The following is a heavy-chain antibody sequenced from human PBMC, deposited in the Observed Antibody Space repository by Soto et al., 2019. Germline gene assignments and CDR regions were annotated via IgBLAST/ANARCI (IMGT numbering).Heavy chain of an antibody. CDR2: IIPFSGTP. CDR1: GGNFSRYG. D-gene: IGHD2-2*01. Sequence: SVKIACKDSGGNFSRYGFSCVRQAPGQGIEWMGGIIPFSGTPNYAQKFQDRVTITADKFTSTVHMELRSLTSDDTAVYFCARGRTTCCRLGEDYHYHGMDVWGQGTKVTVSS. CDR3: ARGRTTCCRLGEDYHYHGMDV. V-gene: IGHV1-69*06. J-gene: IGHJ6*02.